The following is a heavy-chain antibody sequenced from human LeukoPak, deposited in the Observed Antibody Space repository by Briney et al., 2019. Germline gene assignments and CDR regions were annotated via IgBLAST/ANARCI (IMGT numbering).Heavy chain of an antibody. Sequence: QPGGSLRLSCAASGFTVSSNYMSWVRQAPGKGLEWVSASGIGGSGGTTYYADSVKGRFTISRDNSKNTLSLKMNSLRAEDTAVYYCAKGGGITIFAVVEITDWGQGTLVTVSS. J-gene: IGHJ4*02. CDR2: IGGSGGTT. CDR3: AKGGGITIFAVVEITD. V-gene: IGHV3-23*01. D-gene: IGHD3-3*01. CDR1: GFTVSSNY.